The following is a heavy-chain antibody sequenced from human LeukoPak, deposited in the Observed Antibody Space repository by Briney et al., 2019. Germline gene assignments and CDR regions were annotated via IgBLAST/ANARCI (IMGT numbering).Heavy chain of an antibody. CDR3: ASTLMMRRLAY. CDR1: GGPISSSNW. D-gene: IGHD3-16*01. Sequence: SETLTLTCAVSGGPISSSNWWGWVRPPPGKGLEWSGEIYDSGGTNYNPSLKSRVTLLVDKPKNEFSLKLRSVTAADTAVYYCASTLMMRRLAYWGWGTLVTVSA. V-gene: IGHV4-4*02. J-gene: IGHJ4*02. CDR2: IYDSGGT.